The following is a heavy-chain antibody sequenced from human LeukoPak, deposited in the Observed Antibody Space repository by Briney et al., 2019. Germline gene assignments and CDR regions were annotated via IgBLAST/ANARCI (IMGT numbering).Heavy chain of an antibody. CDR2: IIPIFGTA. V-gene: IGHV1-69*05. CDR3: ARIARGKLAWWFDP. CDR1: GGTFSSYA. D-gene: IGHD6-6*01. Sequence: ASVTVSCKASGGTFSSYAISWVRQAPGQGLEWMGGIIPIFGTANYAQKFQGRVTITTDESTSTAYMELSSLRSEDTAVYYCARIARGKLAWWFDPWGQGTLVTVSS. J-gene: IGHJ5*02.